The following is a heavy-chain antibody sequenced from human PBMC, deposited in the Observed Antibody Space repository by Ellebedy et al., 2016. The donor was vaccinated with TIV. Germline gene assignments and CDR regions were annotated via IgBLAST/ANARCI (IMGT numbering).Heavy chain of an antibody. CDR2: IYYSGSN. CDR3: ARRGSSSDY. D-gene: IGHD6-6*01. J-gene: IGHJ4*02. V-gene: IGHV4-39*01. CDR1: GGSISSSSYY. Sequence: MPSETLSLTCTVSGGSISSSSYYWGWIRQPPGKGLEWFGSIYYSGSNYYHPSLKSRVTISVDTSKNQFSLKLSSVTAADTAVYYCARRGSSSDYWGQGTLVTVSS.